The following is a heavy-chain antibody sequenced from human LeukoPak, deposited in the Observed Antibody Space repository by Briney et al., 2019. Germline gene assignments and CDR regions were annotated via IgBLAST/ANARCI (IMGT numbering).Heavy chain of an antibody. Sequence: PSETQSLVCTLSVGSLSIWSYLCRWIRQPAEKGLEWIGRIYTSGSTHYNPSLKSRVTISVDTSKNQFSLTLSSGSAADPAVYYCARVAGSTSWLHYNYYYMDVWGNGATVTVSS. CDR3: ARVAGSTSWLHYNYYYMDV. J-gene: IGHJ6*03. D-gene: IGHD6-13*01. CDR1: VGSLSIWSYL. CDR2: IYTSGST. V-gene: IGHV4-61*02.